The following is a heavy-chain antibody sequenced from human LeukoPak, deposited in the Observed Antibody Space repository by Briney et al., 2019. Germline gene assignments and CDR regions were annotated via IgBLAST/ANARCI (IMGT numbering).Heavy chain of an antibody. V-gene: IGHV3-30*03. Sequence: GRSLRLSCVASGITFSRHGMDWVRQAPGKGLEWVAVIADDGGVKQYADSVRGRFTVSRDNSKSTLYLQMNGLGVEDTAIYYCAREATWGEWYFDHWGQGTPVTVS. D-gene: IGHD3-3*01. CDR3: AREATWGEWYFDH. CDR1: GITFSRHG. CDR2: IADDGGVK. J-gene: IGHJ4*02.